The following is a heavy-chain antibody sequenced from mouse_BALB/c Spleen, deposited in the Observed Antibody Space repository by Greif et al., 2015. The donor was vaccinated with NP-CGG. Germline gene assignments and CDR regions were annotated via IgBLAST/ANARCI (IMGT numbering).Heavy chain of an antibody. CDR3: ARGATAMYYFDY. D-gene: IGHD1-2*01. V-gene: IGHV2-2*02. Sequence: QVQLQQSGPGLVQPSQSLSITCTVSGFSLTSYGVHWVRQSPGKGLEWLGVIWSGGSTDYNAAFISRLSISKDNSKSXVFLKMNRLQANDTAIYYCARGATAMYYFDYWGQGTTLTVSS. J-gene: IGHJ2*01. CDR2: IWSGGST. CDR1: GFSLTSYG.